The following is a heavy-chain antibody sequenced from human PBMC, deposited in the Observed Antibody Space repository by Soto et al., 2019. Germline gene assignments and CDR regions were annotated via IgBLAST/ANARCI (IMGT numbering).Heavy chain of an antibody. CDR1: GYTFTGYF. D-gene: IGHD3-3*01. CDR2: INPSSGGT. J-gene: IGHJ6*02. Sequence: ASVKVSCKASGYTFTGYFLHWVRQAPGQGLEWMGWINPSSGGTSYAQKFQGRVTMTRDTSIGTAYMELSSLRSEDTAVYYCASTKYYDFWSGYYTAESYYYYGMDVWGQGTTVTVSS. CDR3: ASTKYYDFWSGYYTAESYYYYGMDV. V-gene: IGHV1-2*02.